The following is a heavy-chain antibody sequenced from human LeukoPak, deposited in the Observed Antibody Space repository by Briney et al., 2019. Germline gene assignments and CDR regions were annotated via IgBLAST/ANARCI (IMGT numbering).Heavy chain of an antibody. V-gene: IGHV3-21*01. CDR2: ISSSSSYI. CDR3: ARGARWRRDTAMVTDLDY. J-gene: IGHJ4*02. CDR1: GFTFSSYS. D-gene: IGHD5-18*01. Sequence: GGSLRLSCAASGFTFSSYSMNWVRQAPGKGLEWVSSISSSSSYIYYADSVKGRFTISRDNAKNSLYLQMNSLRAEDTAVYYCARGARWRRDTAMVTDLDYWGQGTLVTVSS.